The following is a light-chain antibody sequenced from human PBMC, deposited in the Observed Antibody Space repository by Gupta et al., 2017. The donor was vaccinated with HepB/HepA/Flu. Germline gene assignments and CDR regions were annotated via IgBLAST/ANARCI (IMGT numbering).Light chain of an antibody. CDR1: QSVSSSY. CDR2: GAS. CDR3: QQYGSSPLT. Sequence: EIVLTQSPGTLSLSPGERATRSCRASQSVSSSYLAWYQQKPGQAPRLLIYGASSSATGIPDRFSGSGSGTDFTLTISRLEPDDFAVYYCQQYGSSPLTFGGGTKVEIK. J-gene: IGKJ4*01. V-gene: IGKV3-20*01.